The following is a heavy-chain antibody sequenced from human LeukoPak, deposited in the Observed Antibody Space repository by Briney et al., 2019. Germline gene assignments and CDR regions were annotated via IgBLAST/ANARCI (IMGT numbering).Heavy chain of an antibody. CDR1: GYTFTSYG. CDR2: ISAYNGNT. D-gene: IGHD2-2*01. J-gene: IGHJ6*03. CDR3: ARLGLGYCSSTSCSNYYYYMDV. Sequence: ASVKVSCKASGYTFTSYGISWVRQAPGQGLEWMGWISAYNGNTNYAQKLQGRVTMTTDTSTSTAYMELRSLRSDDTAVYYCARLGLGYCSSTSCSNYYYYMDVWGKGTTVTVSS. V-gene: IGHV1-18*01.